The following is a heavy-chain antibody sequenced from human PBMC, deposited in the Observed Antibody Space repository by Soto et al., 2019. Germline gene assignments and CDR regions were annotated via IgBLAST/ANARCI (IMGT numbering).Heavy chain of an antibody. CDR2: IYYSGRT. CDR3: AREDGYNWLGY. V-gene: IGHV4-59*01. Sequence: SWTLSLRCTGSGGSLRGYYWSWVRQPPGKGLEWIGYIYYSGRTNYQPSLKSRVTISVDTSKKQFSLKLSSVTAADTAVYYWAREDGYNWLGYWGQGTLVTVSS. CDR1: GGSLRGYY. J-gene: IGHJ4*02. D-gene: IGHD5-12*01.